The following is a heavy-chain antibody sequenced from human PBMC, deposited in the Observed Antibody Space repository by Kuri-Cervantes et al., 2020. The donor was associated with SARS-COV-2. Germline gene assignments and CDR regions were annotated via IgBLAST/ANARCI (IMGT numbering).Heavy chain of an antibody. V-gene: IGHV1-2*06. J-gene: IGHJ4*02. CDR1: GYTFTGYY. Sequence: ASVKVSCKASGYTFTGYYMHWVRQAPGQGLEWMGRINPNSGGTNYAQKFQGRVTMTRDTSISTAYMELSRLRSDDTAVYYCASRLGGGASEYYFDYWGQGTLVTVSS. CDR3: ASRLGGGASEYYFDY. CDR2: INPNSGGT. D-gene: IGHD2-21*01.